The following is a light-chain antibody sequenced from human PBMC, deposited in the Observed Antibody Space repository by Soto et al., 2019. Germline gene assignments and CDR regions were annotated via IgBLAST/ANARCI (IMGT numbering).Light chain of an antibody. Sequence: DIQMTQSPSTLSASVGDRVTITCRASQTISSWLAWYQKKPGKPPKLRIFDASTLQRGVTSRFSGSGSGTEFTLTISSLQPDDFATYYCQQYKTYWTFGQGTKVEIK. CDR2: DAS. V-gene: IGKV1-5*01. J-gene: IGKJ1*01. CDR1: QTISSW. CDR3: QQYKTYWT.